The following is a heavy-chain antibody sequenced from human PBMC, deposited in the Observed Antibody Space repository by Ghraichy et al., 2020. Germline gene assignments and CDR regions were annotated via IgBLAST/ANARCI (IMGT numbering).Heavy chain of an antibody. CDR3: ARQEYNYGPNFDY. V-gene: IGHV3-74*01. CDR1: GFTFNIYW. J-gene: IGHJ4*02. CDR2: IISDGSNK. Sequence: GESLNISCVASGFTFNIYWMHWVRQVPGKGLVWVSHIISDGSNKTYADSVKGRFTISRDNAKNTVYLQMSSLRTEDTAVYYCARQEYNYGPNFDYWGQGILVTVSS. D-gene: IGHD5-18*01.